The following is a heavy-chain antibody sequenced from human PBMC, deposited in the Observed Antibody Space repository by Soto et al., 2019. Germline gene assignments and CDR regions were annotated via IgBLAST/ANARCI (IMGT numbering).Heavy chain of an antibody. CDR1: GFTFSSYA. Sequence: GGSLRLSCAASGFTFSSYAMHWVRQAPGKGLEWVAVISYDGSNKYYADSVKGRFTISRDNSKNTLYLQMNSLRAEDTAVYYCAKPPWYSSSSGGYYYYMDVWGKGTTVTVSS. CDR2: ISYDGSNK. D-gene: IGHD6-6*01. V-gene: IGHV3-30-3*02. CDR3: AKPPWYSSSSGGYYYYMDV. J-gene: IGHJ6*03.